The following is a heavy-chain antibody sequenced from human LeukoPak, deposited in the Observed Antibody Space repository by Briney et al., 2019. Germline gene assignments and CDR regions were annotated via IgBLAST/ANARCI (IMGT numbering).Heavy chain of an antibody. Sequence: SETLSLTCAVSGGSIISTIRWSWVRQPPGKGLEWIGEIYHEGATKYNPSLESRVTISVDKSKNQFSLKLTSVTAADTAVYYCARSTFDGYNLSGAFDIWGQGTMVTVSS. J-gene: IGHJ3*02. CDR2: IYHEGAT. CDR3: ARSTFDGYNLSGAFDI. V-gene: IGHV4-4*02. D-gene: IGHD5-24*01. CDR1: GGSIISTIR.